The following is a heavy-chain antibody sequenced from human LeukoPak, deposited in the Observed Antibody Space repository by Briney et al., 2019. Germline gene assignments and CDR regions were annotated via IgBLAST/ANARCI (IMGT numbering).Heavy chain of an antibody. D-gene: IGHD6-6*01. CDR2: ISGVSSYI. CDR1: GFTFSSYS. J-gene: IGHJ4*02. Sequence: TGGSLRLSCAASGFTFSSYSMNWVRQAPGKGLEWVSSISGVSSYIYYADSVKGRFTISRDNAKNSLYLQMNSLRAEDTAVYYCAREEYSSSTYWGQGTLVSVSS. CDR3: AREEYSSSTY. V-gene: IGHV3-21*01.